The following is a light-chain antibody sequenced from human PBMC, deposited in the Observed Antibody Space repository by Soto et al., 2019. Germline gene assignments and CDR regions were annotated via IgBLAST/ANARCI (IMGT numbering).Light chain of an antibody. CDR3: LQHDRYPRT. Sequence: DIQMTQSPSSLSASVGDRVTITCRASQGIRNDLAWYQQKPEKAPRRLISAASSLQSGVPSRFSGSGSGTEFTLTISSLQPDDFATYYCLQHDRYPRTFGQGTKVE. CDR1: QGIRND. V-gene: IGKV1-17*01. CDR2: AAS. J-gene: IGKJ1*01.